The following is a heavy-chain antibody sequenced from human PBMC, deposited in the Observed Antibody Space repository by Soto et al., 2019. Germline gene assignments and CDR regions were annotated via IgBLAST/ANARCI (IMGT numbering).Heavy chain of an antibody. V-gene: IGHV3-9*01. CDR1: GFRFDEYA. D-gene: IGHD2-21*01. CDR3: AKIVTRHSLVPVFDQ. Sequence: QLVESGGGLVQPGRSLRLSCVASGFRFDEYAIHWVRQAPGKGLEWVSGISWDSGSINYAGSVRGRFTVSRDNAKNSLYLHMTSLRSEDTAFYYCAKIVTRHSLVPVFDQWGHGALVSVSS. CDR2: ISWDSGSI. J-gene: IGHJ4*01.